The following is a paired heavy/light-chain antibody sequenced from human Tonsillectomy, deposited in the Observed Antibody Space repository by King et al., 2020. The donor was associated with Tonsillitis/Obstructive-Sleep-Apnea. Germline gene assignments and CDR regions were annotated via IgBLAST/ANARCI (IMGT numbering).Heavy chain of an antibody. CDR3: ARANVLRYFDSNLYYFDF. Sequence: QVQLQESGPGLVKPSETLSLTCTVSGGSLSSNYWSWLRQSPGMGLDWIGYIYYTGSTTYNSSLESRVMISVDTSNNQFSLKLRSVSAADTAVYYCARANVLRYFDSNLYYFDFWGQGTLVTVSS. J-gene: IGHJ4*02. CDR1: GGSLSSNY. CDR2: IYYTGST. V-gene: IGHV4-59*01. D-gene: IGHD3-9*01.
Light chain of an antibody. J-gene: IGKJ4*01. V-gene: IGKV3-20*01. CDR2: GAS. Sequence: DIVLTQSPGTLSLSPGERATLSCRASRSVSNNYLAWYQQKPGQAPRLLIYGASSRATGIPDRFSGSGSGTDFTLTITRLEPEDFAVYYCQQYGAPFGGGTKVEIK. CDR3: QQYGAP. CDR1: RSVSNNY.